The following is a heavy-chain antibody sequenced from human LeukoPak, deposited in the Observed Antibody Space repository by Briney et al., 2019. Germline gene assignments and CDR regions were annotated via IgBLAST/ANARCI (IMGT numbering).Heavy chain of an antibody. V-gene: IGHV1-69*13. D-gene: IGHD2-2*01. J-gene: IGHJ4*02. CDR1: GGTFSSYA. CDR3: ARVPLTPYCSSTSCYPPFFDY. CDR2: IIPIFGTA. Sequence: GASVTVSCKASGGTFSSYAISWVRQAPGQGLEWMGGIIPIFGTANYAQKFQGRVTITADESTSTAYMELSSLRSEDTAVYYCARVPLTPYCSSTSCYPPFFDYWGQGTLVTVSS.